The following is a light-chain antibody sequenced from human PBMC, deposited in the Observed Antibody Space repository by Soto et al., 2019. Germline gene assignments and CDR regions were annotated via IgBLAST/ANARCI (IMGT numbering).Light chain of an antibody. J-gene: IGKJ5*01. V-gene: IGKV3-20*01. CDR1: QSVTSNY. CDR3: QQYGSSPPIT. CDR2: CPS. Sequence: ILVTQSPGTLFLFPGERAPLFCRASQSVTSNYLGWYQPKPGQPPWLLIYCPSNRATGIPDRFSGGGSGTDFTLTLSSLEPEDIAVYYCQQYGSSPPITFVQETRLEVK.